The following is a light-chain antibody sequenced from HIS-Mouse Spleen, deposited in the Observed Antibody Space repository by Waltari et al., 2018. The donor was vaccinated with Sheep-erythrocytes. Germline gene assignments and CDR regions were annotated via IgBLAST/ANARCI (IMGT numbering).Light chain of an antibody. Sequence: QSALTQPPSASGSPGQSVTISCTGTSSDVGGYNYVSWYQQHPGKAPKLMIYEARKRPSGVPVRFACSKSGNTASLTVYGLQAEDEADYYCSSYAGSNNWVFGGGTKLTVL. CDR3: SSYAGSNNWV. CDR1: SSDVGGYNY. CDR2: EAR. V-gene: IGLV2-8*01. J-gene: IGLJ3*02.